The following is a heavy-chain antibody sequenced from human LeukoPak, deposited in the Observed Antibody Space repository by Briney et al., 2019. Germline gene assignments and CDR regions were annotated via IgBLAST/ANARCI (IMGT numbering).Heavy chain of an antibody. Sequence: SETLSLTCTVSGYSISSGYYWGWIRQPPGKGLEWIGSIYHSGSTNYNPSLKSRVTISVDTSKNQFSLKLSSVTAADTAVYYCASFRDSPDAFDIWGQGTMVTVSS. D-gene: IGHD5-24*01. V-gene: IGHV4-38-2*02. CDR1: GYSISSGYY. CDR2: IYHSGST. J-gene: IGHJ3*02. CDR3: ASFRDSPDAFDI.